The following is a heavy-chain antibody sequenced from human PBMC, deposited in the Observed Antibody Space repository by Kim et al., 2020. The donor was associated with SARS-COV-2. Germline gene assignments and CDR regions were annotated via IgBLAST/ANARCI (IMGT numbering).Heavy chain of an antibody. V-gene: IGHV1-46*01. D-gene: IGHD1-26*01. CDR2: T. CDR3: ARGGSYSVDV. Sequence: TSYAQKFQGRVTMTRDTSTSTVYMELSSLRSEDTAVYYCARGGSYSVDVWGQGTTVTVSS. J-gene: IGHJ6*02.